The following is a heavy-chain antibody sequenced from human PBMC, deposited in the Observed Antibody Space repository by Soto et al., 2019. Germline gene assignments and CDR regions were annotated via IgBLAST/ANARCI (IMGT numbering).Heavy chain of an antibody. V-gene: IGHV3-23*01. CDR3: AQNSAPTIRVGYDY. CDR2: ITGNSGST. D-gene: IGHD5-12*01. J-gene: IGHJ4*02. Sequence: EVQLLESGGGLVQPGGSLTLSCAASGFTFRNFDVSWVRQAPGKGLEWVSAITGNSGSTYYADSVKGRFTTSRDNSKNTLYLQMNSLRAEDTAVYFCAQNSAPTIRVGYDYWGQGTLVTVSS. CDR1: GFTFRNFD.